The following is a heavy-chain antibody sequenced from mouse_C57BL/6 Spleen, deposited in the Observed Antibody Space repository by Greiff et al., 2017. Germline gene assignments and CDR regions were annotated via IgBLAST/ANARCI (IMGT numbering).Heavy chain of an antibody. V-gene: IGHV5-6*01. Sequence: EVQRVESGGDLVKPGGSLKLSCAASGFTFSSYGMSWVRQTPDKRLEWVATISSGGSYTYYPDSVKGRFTISRDNAKNTLYLQMSSLKSEDTAMYDCARHSLIYDGYLWYFDVWGTGTTVTVSS. CDR1: GFTFSSYG. CDR3: ARHSLIYDGYLWYFDV. D-gene: IGHD2-3*01. CDR2: ISSGGSYT. J-gene: IGHJ1*03.